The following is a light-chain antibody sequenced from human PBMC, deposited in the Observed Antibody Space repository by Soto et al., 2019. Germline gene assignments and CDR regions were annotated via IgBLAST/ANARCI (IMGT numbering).Light chain of an antibody. Sequence: EIVLTQSPGTLSLSPGESATLSCRASQSVSSSYLAWYQQKPGQAPRLLIYGASSRASGVPDRFSGSGSGTDFTLTFSRLEPEDFAVYYCQQYGSSAWTFGQGTKVEI. CDR3: QQYGSSAWT. CDR2: GAS. V-gene: IGKV3-20*01. CDR1: QSVSSSY. J-gene: IGKJ1*01.